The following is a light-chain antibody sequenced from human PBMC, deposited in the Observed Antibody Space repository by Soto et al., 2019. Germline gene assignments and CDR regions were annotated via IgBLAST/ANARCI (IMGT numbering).Light chain of an antibody. V-gene: IGLV2-14*03. CDR2: DVN. CDR1: SSDIGAYNY. Sequence: ALTQPASVSGSPGQSITISCTGTSSDIGAYNYVSWYRQHPGKAPQLLIYDVNNRPSGVSHRFSGSKSGNTASLTISGLQSEDEADYFCTSYTGSNTLEVFGPGTKVTVL. J-gene: IGLJ1*01. CDR3: TSYTGSNTLEV.